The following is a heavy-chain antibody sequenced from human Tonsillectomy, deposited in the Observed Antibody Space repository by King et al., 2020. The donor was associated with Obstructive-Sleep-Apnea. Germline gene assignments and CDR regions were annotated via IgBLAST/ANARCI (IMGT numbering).Heavy chain of an antibody. CDR1: GYSISSGYY. D-gene: IGHD1-26*01. Sequence: QLQESGPGLVKPSETLSLTCTVSGYSISSGYYWGWIRQPPGKWLEWIGSIYHSGSTYYNPSLKSRVTISVDTSKNQFSMKLSSVTAADTAVYYCARGAVSGSSTGAFDIWGQGTMVTVSS. J-gene: IGHJ3*02. CDR2: IYHSGST. CDR3: ARGAVSGSSTGAFDI. V-gene: IGHV4-38-2*02.